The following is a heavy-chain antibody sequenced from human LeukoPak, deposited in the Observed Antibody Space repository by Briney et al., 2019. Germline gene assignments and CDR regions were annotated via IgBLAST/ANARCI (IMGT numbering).Heavy chain of an antibody. CDR1: GFTVSSNY. CDR2: IYSGGST. V-gene: IGHV3-66*01. CDR3: GRYPPPYYYDSSGSMRVY. J-gene: IGHJ4*02. D-gene: IGHD3-22*01. Sequence: GGSLRLSCAASGFTVSSNYMSWVRQAPGKGLEWVSVIYSGGSTYYADSVKGRFTISRDNFKNTLYLQMNSLRAEDTAVYYCGRYPPPYYYDSSGSMRVYWGQGTLVTVSS.